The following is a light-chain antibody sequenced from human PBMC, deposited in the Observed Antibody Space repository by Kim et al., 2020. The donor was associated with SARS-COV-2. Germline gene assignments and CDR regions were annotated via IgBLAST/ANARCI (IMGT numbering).Light chain of an antibody. Sequence: VSPGPTASITCSGDKLGDKYACCYQQKPGQSPVLVIYQDSMRPSGIPERFSGSNSGNTATLTISGTQAMDEADYYCQAWDTSNVVFGGGTQLTVL. CDR3: QAWDTSNVV. J-gene: IGLJ2*01. CDR1: KLGDKY. V-gene: IGLV3-1*01. CDR2: QDS.